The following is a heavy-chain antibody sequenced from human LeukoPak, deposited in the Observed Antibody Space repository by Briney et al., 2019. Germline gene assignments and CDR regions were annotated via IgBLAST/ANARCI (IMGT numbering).Heavy chain of an antibody. J-gene: IGHJ5*02. CDR2: IRYDGSNK. CDR3: AIPTIFGVANWFDP. Sequence: PGGSLRLSCAASGFTFSSYGMHWVRQAPGKGLEWVAFIRYDGSNKYYADSVKGRFTISRDNSKNTLYLQMNSLRAEDTAVYYCAIPTIFGVANWFDPWGQGTLVTVSS. D-gene: IGHD3-3*01. V-gene: IGHV3-30*02. CDR1: GFTFSSYG.